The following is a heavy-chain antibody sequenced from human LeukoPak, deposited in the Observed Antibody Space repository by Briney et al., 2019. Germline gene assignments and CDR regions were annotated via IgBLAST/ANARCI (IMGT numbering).Heavy chain of an antibody. J-gene: IGHJ4*02. V-gene: IGHV4-38-2*02. Sequence: SETLSLTCTVSGYSISSGYYWGWIRQPPGKGLEWIGSIYHSGSTYYNPSLKSRVTMSVDTSKNQFSLKLSSVTAADTAVYYCARAPSRYYDILTGYYHHDYWGQGTLVTVSS. CDR3: ARAPSRYYDILTGYYHHDY. CDR2: IYHSGST. CDR1: GYSISSGYY. D-gene: IGHD3-9*01.